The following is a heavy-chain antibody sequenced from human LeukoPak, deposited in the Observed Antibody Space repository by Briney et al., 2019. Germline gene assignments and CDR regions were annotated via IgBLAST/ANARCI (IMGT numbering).Heavy chain of an antibody. D-gene: IGHD3-3*01. CDR2: IYYSGST. V-gene: IGHV4-31*03. CDR3: ARVRFVEWLPFDY. CDR1: GGSISSGDYY. Sequence: SETLSLTCTVSGGSISSGDYYWTWIRPHPGKGLEWIGSIYYSGSTYYNPSLQSRVTISIDTSKNQFSLRLSSVTAADTAVYYCARVRFVEWLPFDYWGQGTLVIVSS. J-gene: IGHJ4*02.